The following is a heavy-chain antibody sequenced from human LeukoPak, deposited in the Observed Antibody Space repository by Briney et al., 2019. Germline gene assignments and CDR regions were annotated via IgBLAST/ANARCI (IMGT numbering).Heavy chain of an antibody. J-gene: IGHJ4*02. V-gene: IGHV3-7*01. CDR2: VKQDGSEN. CDR3: VRDFRFLDDY. CDR1: GFTFSTYW. D-gene: IGHD3-3*01. Sequence: GGSLRLSCAASGFTFSTYWMTWVRQAPGKGLEWVGNVKQDGSENYYAGSVKGRFTISRDNAKNSLYLQMNSLRAEDTAVYYCVRDFRFLDDYWGQGTLVTVSS.